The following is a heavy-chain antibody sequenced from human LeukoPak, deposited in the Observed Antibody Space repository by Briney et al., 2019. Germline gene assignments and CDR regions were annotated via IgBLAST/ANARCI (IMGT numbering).Heavy chain of an antibody. J-gene: IGHJ4*02. D-gene: IGHD4-23*01. CDR3: ARSDYGGYDFGY. CDR2: INPSGSST. CDR1: GYTFTSYY. Sequence: ASVKVPCKASGYTFTSYYMDWVRQAPGQGLEWMGIINPSGSSTSYAQKFQGRVTMTRDTSTSTAYMELSSLRSEDTAVYYCARSDYGGYDFGYWGQGTLVTVSS. V-gene: IGHV1-46*01.